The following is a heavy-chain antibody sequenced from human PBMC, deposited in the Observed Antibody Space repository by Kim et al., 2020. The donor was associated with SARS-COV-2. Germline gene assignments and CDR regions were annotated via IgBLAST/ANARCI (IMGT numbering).Heavy chain of an antibody. CDR1: GFTFSSYA. D-gene: IGHD6-13*01. CDR2: ISYDGSNK. CDR3: ARGRSSWLYYFDC. V-gene: IGHV3-30*04. J-gene: IGHJ4*02. Sequence: GGSLRLSCSASGFTFSSYAMHWVRQAPGKGLEWVAVISYDGSNKYYADSVKGRFTISRDNSKNTLYLQMNSLTAEDTAVYYCARGRSSWLYYFDCWRQG.